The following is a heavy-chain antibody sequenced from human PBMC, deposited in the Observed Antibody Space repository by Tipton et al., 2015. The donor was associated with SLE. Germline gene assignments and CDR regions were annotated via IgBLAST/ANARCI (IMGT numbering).Heavy chain of an antibody. J-gene: IGHJ3*02. CDR3: ARGRPAFDI. Sequence: LRLSCAVYGGSFSGYYWSWIRQPPGKGLEWIGEINHSGSTNYNPSLKSRVTISVDTSKNQFSLKLSFVTAADTAVYYCARGRPAFDIWGQGTMVTVSS. CDR1: GGSFSGYY. CDR2: INHSGST. V-gene: IGHV4-34*01.